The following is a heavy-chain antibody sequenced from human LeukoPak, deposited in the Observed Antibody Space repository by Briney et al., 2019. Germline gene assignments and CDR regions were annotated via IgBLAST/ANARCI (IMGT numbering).Heavy chain of an antibody. Sequence: QPGGSLRLSCAASGFTFSSYGMHWVRQAPGKGLEWVAVISYDGSNKYYADSVKGRFTISRDNSKNTLYLQMNSLRAEDTAVYYCARDRQDYYDSSGYYFKYFDYWGQGTLVTVSS. CDR3: ARDRQDYYDSSGYYFKYFDY. D-gene: IGHD3-22*01. V-gene: IGHV3-30*03. CDR2: ISYDGSNK. CDR1: GFTFSSYG. J-gene: IGHJ4*02.